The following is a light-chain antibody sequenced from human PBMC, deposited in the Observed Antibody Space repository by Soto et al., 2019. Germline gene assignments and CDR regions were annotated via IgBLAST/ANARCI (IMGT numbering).Light chain of an antibody. Sequence: EVVLTQSPGTLSLSPGERATLSCRASQSFSINFLAWYQHKHGQAPRLLIHGASTRATGIPDRFRGSGSRTNSAITSSILEPEDSAVYDCHQYGSSSGWKFGQGTRVEIK. J-gene: IGKJ1*01. CDR3: HQYGSSSGWK. CDR2: GAS. CDR1: QSFSINF. V-gene: IGKV3-20*01.